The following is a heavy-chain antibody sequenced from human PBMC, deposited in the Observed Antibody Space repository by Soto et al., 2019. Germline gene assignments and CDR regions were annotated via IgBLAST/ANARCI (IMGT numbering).Heavy chain of an antibody. J-gene: IGHJ4*02. CDR2: ISAYNGNT. D-gene: IGHD6-13*01. CDR3: ARDLAAAGAFDC. Sequence: QVKLVQSGAEVKKPGASVKVSCKASGYTFTNYAFSWVRQAPGQGLEWMGWISAYNGNTNYPQKLQGRVTMTTDTSTSTAYMELRSLRSDDTAVYYCARDLAAAGAFDCWGQGTLVTVSS. CDR1: GYTFTNYA. V-gene: IGHV1-18*01.